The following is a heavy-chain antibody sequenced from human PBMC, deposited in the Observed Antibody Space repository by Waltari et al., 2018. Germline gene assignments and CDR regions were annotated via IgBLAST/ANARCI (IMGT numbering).Heavy chain of an antibody. CDR2: ISWNGAST. J-gene: IGHJ4*02. V-gene: IGHV3-20*01. CDR3: ARDKWGPDY. Sequence: EVLLVVSGGAVVRPGGSLRRSCADSGFTIDDYGMVWVRQAPGKGLEWVSGISWNGASTDYADSVKGRFTISRDKAKNSLYLQMNSLIAEDTALYHCARDKWGPDYWGQGTLVTVSS. D-gene: IGHD7-27*01. CDR1: GFTIDDYG.